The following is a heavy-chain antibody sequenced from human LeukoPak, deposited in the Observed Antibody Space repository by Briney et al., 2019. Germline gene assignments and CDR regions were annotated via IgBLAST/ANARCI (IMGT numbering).Heavy chain of an antibody. Sequence: SETLSLTCTVSGGSITSGDYFWSWVRQPPGNGLEWTGHIFPSGGDHYKPSLKSPASISVDTSKNQFSLELRSVTAADTAVYYCAREVNAETPSADAFDLWGQGTIVTVSS. CDR1: GGSITSGDYF. CDR3: AREVNAETPSADAFDL. V-gene: IGHV4-30-4*08. J-gene: IGHJ3*01. CDR2: IFPSGGD. D-gene: IGHD2-21*01.